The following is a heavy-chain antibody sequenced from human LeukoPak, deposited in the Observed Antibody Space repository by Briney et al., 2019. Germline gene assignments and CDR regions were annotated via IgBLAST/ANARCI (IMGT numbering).Heavy chain of an antibody. J-gene: IGHJ4*02. V-gene: IGHV1-2*02. Sequence: ASVKVSCKASGYSFTDYYINWVRQAPGQGLEWMGWINPNHGGTHYAQKFQGRVTMTRDTSITTAYMELSSLRSDDMAVYYCARGIWSTTLTAYYLDYWGQGTLVTVSS. CDR2: INPNHGGT. CDR1: GYSFTDYY. CDR3: ARGIWSTTLTAYYLDY. D-gene: IGHD2-21*02.